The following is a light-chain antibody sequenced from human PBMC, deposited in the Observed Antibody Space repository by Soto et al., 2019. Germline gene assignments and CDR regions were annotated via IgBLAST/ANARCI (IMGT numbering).Light chain of an antibody. Sequence: QSVLTQPPSASGTPGQRVTISCSGRTSNIGSNYVYWYQQLPGTAPKLLIYRNTQRPSGVPDRFSGSKSGTSASLAISGLRSGDEADYYCAAWDDSLRGVVFGGGTKVTVL. CDR2: RNT. V-gene: IGLV1-47*01. CDR1: TSNIGSNY. J-gene: IGLJ2*01. CDR3: AAWDDSLRGVV.